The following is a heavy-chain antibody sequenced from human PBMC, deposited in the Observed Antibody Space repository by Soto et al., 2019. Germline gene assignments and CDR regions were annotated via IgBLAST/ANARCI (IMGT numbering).Heavy chain of an antibody. CDR2: IYYSGST. Sequence: PSATLSLTCTVSGGSISSYYWSWIRQPPGKGLEWIGYIYYSGSTNYNPSLKSRVTISVDTSKNQFSLKLSSVTAADTAVYYCAXGPPSFTRDYYYYGMDVWGQGTTVTVSS. CDR3: AXGPPSFTRDYYYYGMDV. CDR1: GGSISSYY. J-gene: IGHJ6*02. D-gene: IGHD2-15*01. V-gene: IGHV4-59*01.